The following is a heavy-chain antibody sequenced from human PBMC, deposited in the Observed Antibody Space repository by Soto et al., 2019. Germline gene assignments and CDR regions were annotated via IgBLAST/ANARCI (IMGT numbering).Heavy chain of an antibody. J-gene: IGHJ6*02. Sequence: SETLSLTCTVSGGSISSSSYYWGWIRQPPGKGLEWIGSIYYSGSTYYNPSLKSRVTISVDTSKNQFSLKLSSVTAADTAVYYCARVGSGIAARQEGLNYYYYGMDVWGQGTTVNVSS. D-gene: IGHD6-6*01. V-gene: IGHV4-39*01. CDR3: ARVGSGIAARQEGLNYYYYGMDV. CDR2: IYYSGST. CDR1: GGSISSSSYY.